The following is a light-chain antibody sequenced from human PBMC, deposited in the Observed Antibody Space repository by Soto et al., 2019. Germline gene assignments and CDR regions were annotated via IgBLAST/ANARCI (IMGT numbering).Light chain of an antibody. CDR2: AAS. J-gene: IGKJ4*01. V-gene: IGKV1-8*01. Sequence: AIRMTQSPSSFSASTGDRVTIPCRAIQGISSYLAWYQQKPGKAPKLLIYAASTLQSGVPSRFSGSGSGTDFTLTISCLQSEDFATYYCQQYYSYPLTFGGGTKVDI. CDR3: QQYYSYPLT. CDR1: QGISSY.